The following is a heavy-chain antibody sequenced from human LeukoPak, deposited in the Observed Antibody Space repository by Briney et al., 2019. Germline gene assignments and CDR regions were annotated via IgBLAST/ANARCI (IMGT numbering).Heavy chain of an antibody. Sequence: PGGSLRLSCAASGFTFSSYAMSWVRQAPGKGLEWVSAISGSGGSTYYAYSVKGRFTTSRDNSKNTLYLQMNSLRAEDTAVYYCAKGRKWELPLDYWGQGKLVTVSS. CDR2: ISGSGGST. D-gene: IGHD1-26*01. CDR3: AKGRKWELPLDY. J-gene: IGHJ4*02. V-gene: IGHV3-23*01. CDR1: GFTFSSYA.